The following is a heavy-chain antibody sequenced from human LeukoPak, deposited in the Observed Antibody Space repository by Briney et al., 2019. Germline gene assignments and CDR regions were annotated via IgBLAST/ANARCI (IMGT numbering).Heavy chain of an antibody. V-gene: IGHV3-23*01. D-gene: IGHD3-22*01. J-gene: IGHJ4*01. Sequence: GGSLRLSCAASGFTFSSYAMSWVRQAPGKGLEWVSAISGTGGSTYYADSVKGRFTISRDNSKNTLYLQMNSLRSEDTAVYYCAKDLYDSSGFYYFDYWGHGILVTVSS. CDR2: ISGTGGST. CDR3: AKDLYDSSGFYYFDY. CDR1: GFTFSSYA.